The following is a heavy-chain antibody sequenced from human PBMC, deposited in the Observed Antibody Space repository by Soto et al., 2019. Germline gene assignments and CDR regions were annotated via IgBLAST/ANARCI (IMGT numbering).Heavy chain of an antibody. D-gene: IGHD2-2*01. CDR2: ISPYNGDT. J-gene: IGHJ3*02. V-gene: IGHV1-18*01. CDR1: GYTFTNYG. CDR3: ARWDCTSTDCRSHAFDI. Sequence: ASVKVSCKASGYTFTNYGIVWVRQAPGQGLEWMGWISPYNGDTKYAQKFQGRVTMTTETSTGTAYMELRSLRSDDTAVYYCARWDCTSTDCRSHAFDIWGQGTMVTVSS.